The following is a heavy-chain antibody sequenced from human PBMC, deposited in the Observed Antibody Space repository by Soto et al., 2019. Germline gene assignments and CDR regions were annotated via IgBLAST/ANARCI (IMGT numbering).Heavy chain of an antibody. J-gene: IGHJ6*02. Sequence: EVQLVESGGGLIQPGGSLRLSCAASGFTVSNNYRSWVRQAPGKGLEWASVIYSGGSTYYADSVKGRFTISRDNSKNTLFLQMNSLRAEDTAVYYCARNLGSISYCSGGSCYRLPYYYSGLDVWGQGTTVTVSS. V-gene: IGHV3-53*01. CDR3: ARNLGSISYCSGGSCYRLPYYYSGLDV. CDR2: IYSGGST. CDR1: GFTVSNNY. D-gene: IGHD2-15*01.